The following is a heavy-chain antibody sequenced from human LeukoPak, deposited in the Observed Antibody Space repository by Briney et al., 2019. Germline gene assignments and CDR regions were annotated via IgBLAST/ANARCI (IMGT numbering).Heavy chain of an antibody. V-gene: IGHV3-30-3*01. CDR3: ARGILGIGFDY. CDR1: GFTFSSYA. CDR2: ISYDGSNK. D-gene: IGHD7-27*01. Sequence: GRSLRLSCAASGFTFSSYAMHWVRQAPGKGLEWVAVISYDGSNKYYADSVKGRFTISRDNSKNTLYLQMNSLRAEDTAVYYCARGILGIGFDYWGQGTLVTVSS. J-gene: IGHJ4*02.